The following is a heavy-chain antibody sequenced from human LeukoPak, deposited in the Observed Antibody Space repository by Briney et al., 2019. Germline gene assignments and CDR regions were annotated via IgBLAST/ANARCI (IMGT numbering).Heavy chain of an antibody. CDR3: AGDRGFSYGIDF. CDR2: ISSSSSYI. CDR1: GFSFSSYS. J-gene: IGHJ4*02. D-gene: IGHD5-18*01. V-gene: IGHV3-21*01. Sequence: GGSLRLSCAASGFSFSSYSMNWVRQAPGKGLEWVSSISSSSSYIYYADSVKGRFTISRDNAKKSLFLQVSSLRGEDTAVYYCAGDRGFSYGIDFWGQGTLVTVSS.